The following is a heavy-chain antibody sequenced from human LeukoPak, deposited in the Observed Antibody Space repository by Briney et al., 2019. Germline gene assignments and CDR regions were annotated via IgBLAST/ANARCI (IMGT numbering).Heavy chain of an antibody. D-gene: IGHD1-26*01. CDR1: GGSISSGSYY. Sequence: SETLSLTCTVSGGSISSGSYYWSWIRQPAGKGLEWIGRIYTSGSTNYNPTLKRRVTISVDTSKDQFSLKLSSVTAADTAVYYCARSRVGATFDYWGQGTLVTVSS. V-gene: IGHV4-61*02. CDR2: IYTSGST. J-gene: IGHJ4*02. CDR3: ARSRVGATFDY.